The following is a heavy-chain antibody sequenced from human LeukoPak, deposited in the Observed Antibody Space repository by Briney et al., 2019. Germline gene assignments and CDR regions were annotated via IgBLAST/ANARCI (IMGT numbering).Heavy chain of an antibody. Sequence: PGGSLRLSCAASGFTFSSYWMHWVRQAPGKGLVWVSRINSDGSSTSYADSVKGRFTISRDNAKNTLYLQMNSLRAEDTAVYYCARGPYYYDSSGYHLYWGQGTLVTVSS. D-gene: IGHD3-22*01. V-gene: IGHV3-74*01. CDR1: GFTFSSYW. CDR3: ARGPYYYDSSGYHLY. J-gene: IGHJ4*02. CDR2: INSDGSST.